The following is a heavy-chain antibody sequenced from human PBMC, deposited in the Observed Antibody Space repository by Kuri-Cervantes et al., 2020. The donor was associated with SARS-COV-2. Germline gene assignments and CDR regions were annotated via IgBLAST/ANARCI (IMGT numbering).Heavy chain of an antibody. J-gene: IGHJ3*02. Sequence: SETLSLTCAVYGGSFSGYYWSWIRQPPGKGLEWIGEINHSGSTNYNPSLKSRVTISVDTSKNQFSLKLSSVTAADTAVYYCARGPRRRLLWFGELLSYAFDIWGQGTMVTVSS. CDR1: GGSFSGYY. CDR2: INHSGST. V-gene: IGHV4-34*01. CDR3: ARGPRRRLLWFGELLSYAFDI. D-gene: IGHD3-10*01.